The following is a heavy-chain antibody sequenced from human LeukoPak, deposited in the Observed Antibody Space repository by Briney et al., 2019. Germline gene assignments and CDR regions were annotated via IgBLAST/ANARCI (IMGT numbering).Heavy chain of an antibody. CDR2: IQEDGKKE. D-gene: IGHD1-1*01. CDR3: ARDSNNWNDGSIDY. J-gene: IGHJ4*02. Sequence: GGSLRLSCEASGFTFTKFWMSWVRQAPGKGLEWVANIQEDGKKENYVDSVRGRFTISRDNAKNSIYLQMNSLRVEDTAVYYCARDSNNWNDGSIDYWGQGTLVTVSP. CDR1: GFTFTKFW. V-gene: IGHV3-7*01.